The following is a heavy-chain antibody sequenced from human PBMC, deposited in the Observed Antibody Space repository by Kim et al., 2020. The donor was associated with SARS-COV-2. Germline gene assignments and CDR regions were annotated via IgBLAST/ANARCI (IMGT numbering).Heavy chain of an antibody. CDR1: GFTVSSNY. CDR2: LYIGGST. V-gene: IGHV3-53*01. CDR3: ARGQIRYFDWLYAENAFDI. J-gene: IGHJ3*02. Sequence: GGSLRLSCAASGFTVSSNYMSWVRQAPGKGLEWVSVLYIGGSTYYADSVKGRFTISRDNSKNTLYLQMNSLRAGDTAVYYCARGQIRYFDWLYAENAFDIWGQGTMVTVSS. D-gene: IGHD3-9*01.